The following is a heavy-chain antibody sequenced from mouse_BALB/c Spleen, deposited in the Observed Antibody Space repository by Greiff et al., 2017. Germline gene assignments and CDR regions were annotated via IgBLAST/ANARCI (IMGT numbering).Heavy chain of an antibody. D-gene: IGHD1-1*01. V-gene: IGHV6-6*02. CDR1: GFTFSNYW. Sequence: EVKLVESGGGLVQPGGSMKLSCVASGFTFSNYWMNWVRQSPEKGLEWVAEIRLKSNNYATHYAESVKGRFTISRDDSKSSVYLQMNNLRAEDTGIYYCTRATLYAMDYWGQGTSVTVSS. J-gene: IGHJ4*01. CDR2: IRLKSNNYAT. CDR3: TRATLYAMDY.